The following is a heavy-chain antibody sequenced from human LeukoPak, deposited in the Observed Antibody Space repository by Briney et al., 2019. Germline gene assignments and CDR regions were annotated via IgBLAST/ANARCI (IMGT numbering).Heavy chain of an antibody. Sequence: GGSLRLSCAASGFTFDDYGMSWVRQAPGKGLEWVSGINWSGGSTGYADSVKGRFTISRDNAKNSLYLQMNSLRAGDTALYYCARDNLLVVQAAIGAYYYYYMDVWGKGTTVSVSS. CDR3: ARDNLLVVQAAIGAYYYYYMDV. D-gene: IGHD2-2*02. CDR1: GFTFDDYG. CDR2: INWSGGST. V-gene: IGHV3-20*04. J-gene: IGHJ6*03.